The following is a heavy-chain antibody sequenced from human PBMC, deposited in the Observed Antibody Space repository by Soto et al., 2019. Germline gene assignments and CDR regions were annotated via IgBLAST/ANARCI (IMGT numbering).Heavy chain of an antibody. J-gene: IGHJ4*02. Sequence: SETLSLTCTVSGGSISSYYWSWIRQPPGKGLEWVGYIYYSGSTNYNPSLKSRVTISVDTSKNQFSLKLSSVTAADTAVYYCARVWYSSSWWALDYWGQGTLVTVSS. CDR2: IYYSGST. CDR1: GGSISSYY. CDR3: ARVWYSSSWWALDY. V-gene: IGHV4-59*01. D-gene: IGHD6-13*01.